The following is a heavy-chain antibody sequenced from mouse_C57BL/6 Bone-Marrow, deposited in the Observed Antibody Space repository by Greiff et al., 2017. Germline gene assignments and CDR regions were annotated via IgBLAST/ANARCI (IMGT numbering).Heavy chain of an antibody. Sequence: VQLQQPGAELVKPGASVKLSCKASGYTFTSYWMQWVKQRPGQGLEWIGEIDPSDSYTNYNQKFKGKATLTVDTSSSTAYMQLSSLTSEDSAVYYCAVESSGPDYYAMDYWGQGTSVTVSS. D-gene: IGHD3-2*02. CDR3: AVESSGPDYYAMDY. CDR1: GYTFTSYW. V-gene: IGHV1-50*01. CDR2: IDPSDSYT. J-gene: IGHJ4*01.